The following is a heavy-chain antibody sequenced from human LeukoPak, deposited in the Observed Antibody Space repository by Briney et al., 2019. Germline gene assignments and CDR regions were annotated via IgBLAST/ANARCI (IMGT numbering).Heavy chain of an antibody. V-gene: IGHV7-4-1*02. J-gene: IGHJ4*02. D-gene: IGHD3-9*01. CDR2: INTNTGNP. Sequence: ASVKVSCKASGYTFTSYAMNWVRQAPGQGLEWMGWINTNTGNPTYAQGFTGRFVFSLDTSVSTAYLQISSLKAEDTAVYYCARDPDLRYFDWLFAGLGREPGAHLDYWGQGTLVTVSS. CDR3: ARDPDLRYFDWLFAGLGREPGAHLDY. CDR1: GYTFTSYA.